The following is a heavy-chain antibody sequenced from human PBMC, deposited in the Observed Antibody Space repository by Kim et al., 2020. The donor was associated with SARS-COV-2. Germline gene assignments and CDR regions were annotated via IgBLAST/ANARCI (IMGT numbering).Heavy chain of an antibody. Sequence: SVKVSCKASGGTFSSYAISWVRQAPGQGLEWMGGIIPIFGTANYAQKFQGRVTITADESTSTAYMELSSLRSEDTAVYYCARDQVSRFGAKTVFNFDYWGQGTLVTVSS. J-gene: IGHJ4*02. CDR1: GGTFSSYA. V-gene: IGHV1-69*13. CDR2: IIPIFGTA. D-gene: IGHD3-10*01. CDR3: ARDQVSRFGAKTVFNFDY.